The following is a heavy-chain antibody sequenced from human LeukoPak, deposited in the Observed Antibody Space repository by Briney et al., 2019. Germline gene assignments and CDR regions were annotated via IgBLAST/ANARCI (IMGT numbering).Heavy chain of an antibody. D-gene: IGHD3-22*01. J-gene: IGHJ1*01. Sequence: GGSVRLSCAASGFTVSSNYMSWVRQAPGKGLEWVSVISSGGSKYYADSVKGRFTISRDNSKNTLYLQMNSLRAEDTAVYYCARDYYDSSGYYPPYFQHWGQGTLVTVST. CDR1: GFTVSSNY. CDR3: ARDYYDSSGYYPPYFQH. V-gene: IGHV3-53*01. CDR2: ISSGGSK.